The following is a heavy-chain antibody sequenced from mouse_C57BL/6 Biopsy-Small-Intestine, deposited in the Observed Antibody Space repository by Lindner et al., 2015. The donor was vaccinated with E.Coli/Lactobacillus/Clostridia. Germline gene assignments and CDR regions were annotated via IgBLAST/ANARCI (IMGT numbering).Heavy chain of an antibody. J-gene: IGHJ1*03. Sequence: VQLQESGAELVRKPGASVKLSCTASGYTFTEYTIHWVKQRSGQGLEWIGWFYPGSGSINYNEKFKDKATLTADKSSSTVYLELSRLTSEDSAVYFCARHERDGSRYHWYFDVWGTGTTVTVSS. CDR2: FYPGSGSI. CDR1: GYTFTEYT. D-gene: IGHD1-1*01. CDR3: ARHERDGSRYHWYFDV. V-gene: IGHV1-62-2*01.